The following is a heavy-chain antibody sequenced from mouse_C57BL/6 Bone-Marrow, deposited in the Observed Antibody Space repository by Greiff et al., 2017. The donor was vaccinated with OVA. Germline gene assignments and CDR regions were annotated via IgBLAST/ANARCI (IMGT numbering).Heavy chain of an antibody. D-gene: IGHD4-1*01. CDR1: GYTFTSYT. Sequence: LEESGAELARPGASVKMSCKASGYTFTSYTMHWVKQRPGQGLEWIGYINPSSGYTKYNQKFKDKATLTADKSSSTAYMQLSSLTSEDSAVYYCAQEGALTGTYNAMDYWDQGNSVTVSS. V-gene: IGHV1-4*01. CDR3: AQEGALTGTYNAMDY. J-gene: IGHJ4*01. CDR2: INPSSGYT.